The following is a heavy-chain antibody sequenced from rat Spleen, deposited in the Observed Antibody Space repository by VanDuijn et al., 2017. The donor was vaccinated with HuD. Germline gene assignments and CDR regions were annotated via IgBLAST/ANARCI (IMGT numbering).Heavy chain of an antibody. CDR3: TRAQYYYAGTYYYFWYFDF. Sequence: EVQLVESGGGLVQPGRSLKLSCVASGFTFHNYWMTWIRQAPGKGLEWVASITNTGGSTYYPDSVKGRFTISRDNAKSTLYLQMNSLRSEDTATYYCTRAQYYYAGTYYYFWYFDFWGPGTMVTVSS. CDR1: GFTFHNYW. J-gene: IGHJ1*01. CDR2: ITNTGGST. V-gene: IGHV5-31*01. D-gene: IGHD1-12*02.